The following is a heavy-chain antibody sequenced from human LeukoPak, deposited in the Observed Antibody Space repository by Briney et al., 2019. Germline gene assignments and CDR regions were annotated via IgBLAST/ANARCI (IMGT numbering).Heavy chain of an antibody. Sequence: SETLSLTCAVYNGSFSGFSWSWIRQAPGKGLEWIGEINHSGSTNYSPSLKSRVTISADTSKNQFSLKMSSVTAADTAVYYCATLGFDPWGQGTLVTVSS. J-gene: IGHJ5*02. CDR2: INHSGST. CDR1: NGSFSGFS. CDR3: ATLGFDP. V-gene: IGHV4-34*01.